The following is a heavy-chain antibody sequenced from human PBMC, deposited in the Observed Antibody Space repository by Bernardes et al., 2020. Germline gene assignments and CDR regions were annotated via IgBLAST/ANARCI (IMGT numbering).Heavy chain of an antibody. CDR1: GGSFSGYY. J-gene: IGHJ6*02. Sequence: SETLSPTCAVYGGSFSGYYWSWIRQPPGKGLEWIGEINHSGSTNYNPSLKSRVTISVDTSKKQFSLKLSSVTAADTTVYYCARGSYDFWSDKNPPGGDYYYYGMDVWGQGTTVTVSS. D-gene: IGHD3-3*01. CDR3: ARGSYDFWSDKNPPGGDYYYYGMDV. CDR2: INHSGST. V-gene: IGHV4-34*01.